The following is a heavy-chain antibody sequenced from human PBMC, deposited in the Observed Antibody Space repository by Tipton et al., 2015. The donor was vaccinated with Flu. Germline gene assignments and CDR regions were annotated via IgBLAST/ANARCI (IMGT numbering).Heavy chain of an antibody. V-gene: IGHV4-59*10. Sequence: TLSLTCSVFGTSITGYYWSWIRQPAGKGLEWIGRIHTSGSTDYNPSLKSRVAISVDTSKNQFSLKLSPVTTADTAVYYCARYHCPNGICDSFDYWGQGTLVTVSS. CDR1: GTSITGYY. J-gene: IGHJ4*02. D-gene: IGHD2-8*01. CDR2: IHTSGST. CDR3: ARYHCPNGICDSFDY.